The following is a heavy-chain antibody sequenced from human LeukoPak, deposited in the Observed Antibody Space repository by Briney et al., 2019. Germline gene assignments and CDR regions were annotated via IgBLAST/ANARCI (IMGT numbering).Heavy chain of an antibody. J-gene: IGHJ4*02. CDR3: ASYLTTATTSGLGY. CDR1: GFTFSGYS. V-gene: IGHV3-21*01. D-gene: IGHD1-1*01. CDR2: ISSSGIYI. Sequence: PGRSLRLSCAASGFTFSGYSLNWVRQAPGKGLEWVSFISSSGIYISYADSVKGRFTISRDNTKNSLYLQMNSLRAEDTAVYYCASYLTTATTSGLGYWGQGTLVTVSS.